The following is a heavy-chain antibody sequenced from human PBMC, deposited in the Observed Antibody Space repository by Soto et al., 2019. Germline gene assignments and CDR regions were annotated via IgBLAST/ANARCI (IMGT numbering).Heavy chain of an antibody. Sequence: SGGSLRLSCEASGFTFSSHGLSWVRQAPGQGLEWVSSISSGGNYMYYTDSVKGRFTISRDNAKNSMYLQMNSLRAEDTAVYYCARGAGSDCKYYSDYWGQGTQVTVSS. D-gene: IGHD2-21*01. V-gene: IGHV3-21*01. CDR3: ARGAGSDCKYYSDY. CDR2: ISSGGNYM. CDR1: GFTFSSHG. J-gene: IGHJ4*02.